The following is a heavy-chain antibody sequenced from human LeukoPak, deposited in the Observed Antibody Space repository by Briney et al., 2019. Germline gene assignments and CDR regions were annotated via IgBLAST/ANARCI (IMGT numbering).Heavy chain of an antibody. V-gene: IGHV3-30-3*01. CDR3: ARDRITMIVGGSNFDY. Sequence: GGSLRLSCAASGFTFSSYAMHWVRQAPGKGLEWVAVISYDGSNKYYADSVKGRFTISRDNSKNTLYLQMNSLRAEDTAVYYCARDRITMIVGGSNFDYWGQGTLVTVSS. CDR1: GFTFSSYA. J-gene: IGHJ4*02. CDR2: ISYDGSNK. D-gene: IGHD3-22*01.